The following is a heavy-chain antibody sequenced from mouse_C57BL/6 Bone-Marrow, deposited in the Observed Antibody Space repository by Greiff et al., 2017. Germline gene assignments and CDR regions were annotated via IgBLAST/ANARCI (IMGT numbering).Heavy chain of an antibody. J-gene: IGHJ2*01. CDR1: GYTFTSYW. V-gene: IGHV1-69*01. D-gene: IGHD1-1*01. Sequence: VQLQQPGAELVMPGASVKLSCKASGYTFTSYWMHWVKQRPGQGLEWIGEIDPSDSYTNYNQKFKGKSTLTVDKSSSTAYMQLSSLTSEDSAVYYCARRDYYGSSYWGQGTTLTVSS. CDR2: IDPSDSYT. CDR3: ARRDYYGSSY.